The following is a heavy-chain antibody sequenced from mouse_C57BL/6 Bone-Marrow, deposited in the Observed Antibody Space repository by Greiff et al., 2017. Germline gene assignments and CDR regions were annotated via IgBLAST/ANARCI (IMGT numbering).Heavy chain of an antibody. D-gene: IGHD1-1*01. CDR3: TRGGSSDRCAY. V-gene: IGHV1-15*01. CDR1: GYTFTDYE. J-gene: IGHJ3*01. CDR2: IDPETGGT. Sequence: QVQLQQSGAELVRPGASVTLSCKASGYTFTDYEMHWVKQTPVHGLEWIGAIDPETGGTAYNQKFKGKAILTADKSSSTAYMELRSLPSEDSAVYCCTRGGSSDRCAYWGQGTLVTVSA.